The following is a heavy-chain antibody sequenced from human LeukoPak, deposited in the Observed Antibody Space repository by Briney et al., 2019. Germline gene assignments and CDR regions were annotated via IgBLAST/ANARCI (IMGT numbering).Heavy chain of an antibody. D-gene: IGHD3-10*01. CDR2: IYSGGTT. J-gene: IGHJ4*02. CDR3: AHTYGSGSYFFDY. CDR1: GFTVSRSF. Sequence: GGSLRLSCAASGFTVSRSFMSWVRQAPGKGLERVSIIYSGGTTYYADSVRGRFTISRDNSKNTLYLQMNSLRVEDTAVYYCAHTYGSGSYFFDYWGQGTLVTVSS. V-gene: IGHV3-66*01.